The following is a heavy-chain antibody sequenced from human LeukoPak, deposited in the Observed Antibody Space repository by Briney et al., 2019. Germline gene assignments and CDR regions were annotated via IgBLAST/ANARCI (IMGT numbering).Heavy chain of an antibody. V-gene: IGHV4-34*01. CDR1: GRSFSGYF. CDR3: ARGTPRDFGSSGFYFNY. Sequence: PSETLSLTRAVYGRSFSGYFWSWFRQPPSKGLEWIGEINHSGSTNYNPSLESRVTISEDTSKNQFSLKLSSVTAADTAVYYCARGTPRDFGSSGFYFNYWGQGTLGTVSS. CDR2: INHSGST. J-gene: IGHJ4*02. D-gene: IGHD3-22*01.